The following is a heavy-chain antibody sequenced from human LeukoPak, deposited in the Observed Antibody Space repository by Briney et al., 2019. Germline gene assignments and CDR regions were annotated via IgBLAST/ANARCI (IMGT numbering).Heavy chain of an antibody. CDR3: ARHATFDYSNYRVGYGMDV. J-gene: IGHJ6*02. CDR2: INHSGST. Sequence: SETLSLTCAVYGESFSGYYWSWIRQPPGKGLEWIGEINHSGSTYYNPSLKSRVTISVDTSKNQFSLKLSSVTAADTAVYYCARHATFDYSNYRVGYGMDVWGQGTTVTVSS. CDR1: GESFSGYY. D-gene: IGHD4-11*01. V-gene: IGHV4-34*01.